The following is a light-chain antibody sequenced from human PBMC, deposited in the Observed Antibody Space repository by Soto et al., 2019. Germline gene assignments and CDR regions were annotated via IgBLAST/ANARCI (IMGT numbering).Light chain of an antibody. CDR3: QQYGSSPWT. Sequence: EIVLTQSPGTPSLSPEERATLSCKSSQSVSSSYLAWYQQKPGQAPRLLIYGASSRATGIPDRFSGSGSVTDFTLTISRLEPEDFAVYYCQQYGSSPWTFGQGTKVDNK. J-gene: IGKJ1*01. CDR1: QSVSSSY. V-gene: IGKV3-20*01. CDR2: GAS.